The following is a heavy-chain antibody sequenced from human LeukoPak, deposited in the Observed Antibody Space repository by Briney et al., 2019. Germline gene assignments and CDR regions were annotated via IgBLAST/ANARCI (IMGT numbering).Heavy chain of an antibody. CDR1: GGSSSGYY. J-gene: IGHJ6*02. CDR2: INHSGST. D-gene: IGHD2-2*01. CDR3: ARGPYCSSTSCLDGMDV. Sequence: PSETLSLTCAVYGGSSSGYYWSWIRQPPGKGLEWIGEINHSGSTNYNPSLKSRVTISVDTSKNQFSLKLSSVTAADTAVYYCARGPYCSSTSCLDGMDVWGQGTTVTVSS. V-gene: IGHV4-34*01.